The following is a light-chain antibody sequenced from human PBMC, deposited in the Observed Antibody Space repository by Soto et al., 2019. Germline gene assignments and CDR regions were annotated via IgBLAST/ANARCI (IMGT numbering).Light chain of an antibody. CDR3: QQYNTYRP. V-gene: IGKV1-5*03. Sequence: DIQMTQSPSTLSASVGDRVTITCRASQSISTWLAWYQQKPGKAPKVLIYKASSLERGVPSRFSGSGSGTDFTLIISSLQPDDFATYFCQQYNTYRPFGQGTKVDIK. J-gene: IGKJ1*01. CDR2: KAS. CDR1: QSISTW.